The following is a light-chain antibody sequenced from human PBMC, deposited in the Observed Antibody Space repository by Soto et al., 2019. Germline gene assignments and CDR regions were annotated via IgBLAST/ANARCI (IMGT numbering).Light chain of an antibody. J-gene: IGKJ1*01. V-gene: IGKV1-5*03. Sequence: DNHMTQSPSSLSVSVGDRVTITCRTSQNINAWLAWYQQKPGKAPKLLIYKASSLESGVPSRFSGSGSGTEFTLTISSLQPDDFATYYCQQYNSYRRTFGLGTKVDIK. CDR2: KAS. CDR1: QNINAW. CDR3: QQYNSYRRT.